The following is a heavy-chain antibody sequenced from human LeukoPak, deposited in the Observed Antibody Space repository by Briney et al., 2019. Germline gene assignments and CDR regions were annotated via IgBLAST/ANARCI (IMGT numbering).Heavy chain of an antibody. Sequence: GASVKVSCKASGGTFSSHAISWVRQAPGQGLEWMGGIIPIFGTANYAQKFQGRVTITADESTSTAYMELSSLRSEDAAVYYCARGVVVVTSSTNWFDPWGQGTLVTVSS. V-gene: IGHV1-69*13. CDR3: ARGVVVVTSSTNWFDP. D-gene: IGHD3-22*01. J-gene: IGHJ5*02. CDR1: GGTFSSHA. CDR2: IIPIFGTA.